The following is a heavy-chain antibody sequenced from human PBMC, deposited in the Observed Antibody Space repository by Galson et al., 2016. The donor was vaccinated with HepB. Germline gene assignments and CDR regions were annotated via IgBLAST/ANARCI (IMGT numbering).Heavy chain of an antibody. D-gene: IGHD6-13*01. J-gene: IGHJ4*02. CDR2: ITMSGTHV. CDR1: GFIFGDYT. CDR3: VRLVPVAAGLDY. Sequence: SLRLSCAGSGFIFGDYTMNWVRQAPGKGLEWVASITMSGTHVYYADSLQGRFTVSRDNAENSVFLQVSSLRDEDTAVYYCVRLVPVAAGLDYWGQGTPVTVSS. V-gene: IGHV3-21*06.